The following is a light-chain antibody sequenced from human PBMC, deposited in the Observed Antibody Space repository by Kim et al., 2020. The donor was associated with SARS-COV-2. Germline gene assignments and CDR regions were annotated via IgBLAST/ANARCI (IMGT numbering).Light chain of an antibody. CDR2: DAS. Sequence: AIQLTQSLSSLSASVGDRVTITCRASQGVDSALAWYQQRPGKPPELLIFDASSLRSGVTSRFSGSESGTDFTLAISSLQPEDSATYFCQQRHDSPFTFGGRT. V-gene: IGKV1D-13*01. CDR3: QQRHDSPFT. CDR1: QGVDSA. J-gene: IGKJ4*01.